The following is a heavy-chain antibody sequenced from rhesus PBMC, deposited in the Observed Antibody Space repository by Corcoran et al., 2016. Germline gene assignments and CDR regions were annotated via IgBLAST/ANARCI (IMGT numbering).Heavy chain of an antibody. J-gene: IGHJ4*01. CDR2: INSGGRRT. CDR1: GFTFSSYW. Sequence: EVQLVESGGGLVKPGGSLRLSCAASGFTFSSYWRNWVRQNPGKGLEWISAINSGGRRTNNTDSVKGRFTIYRDKPKNTLALQMDSLRAEDTAVYYCAKDLATVAGTGDFWGQGVLVTVSS. D-gene: IGHD4-29*01. CDR3: AKDLATVAGTGDF. V-gene: IGHV3S42*01.